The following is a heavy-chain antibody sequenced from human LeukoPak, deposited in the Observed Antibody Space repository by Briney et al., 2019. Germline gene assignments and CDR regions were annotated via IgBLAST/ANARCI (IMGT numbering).Heavy chain of an antibody. CDR3: AGATSHDYGMDV. Sequence: PSETLSLTCTVSGGSVSSGSYYWSWIRQPPGKGLEWIGYIYHSGSTYYNPSLKSRVTISVDRSKNQFSLKLGSVTAADTAVYYCAGATSHDYGMDVWGQGTTVTVSS. J-gene: IGHJ6*02. V-gene: IGHV4-30-2*01. CDR2: IYHSGST. CDR1: GGSVSSGSYY. D-gene: IGHD2-2*01.